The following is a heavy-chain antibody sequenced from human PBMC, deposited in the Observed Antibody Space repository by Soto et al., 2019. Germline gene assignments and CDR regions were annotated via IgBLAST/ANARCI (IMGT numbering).Heavy chain of an antibody. CDR3: ARSSSWYVFDY. V-gene: IGHV1-3*01. Sequence: QVQLVQSGAEVKKPGASVKVACKASGYTFTSYAMHWVRQAPGQRLEWMGWINAGNGNTKYSQKFQGRVTITRDTSASTAYMELSSLRSEDTAVYYCARSSSWYVFDYWGQGTLVTVSS. J-gene: IGHJ4*02. D-gene: IGHD6-13*01. CDR2: INAGNGNT. CDR1: GYTFTSYA.